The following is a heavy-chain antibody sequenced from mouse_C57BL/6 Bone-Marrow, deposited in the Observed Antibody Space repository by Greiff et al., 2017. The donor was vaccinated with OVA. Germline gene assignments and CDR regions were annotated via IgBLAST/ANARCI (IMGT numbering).Heavy chain of an antibody. V-gene: IGHV1-7*01. CDR3: ERSTYYGNYAWFAY. J-gene: IGHJ3*01. CDR2: INPSSGYT. D-gene: IGHD2-10*01. CDR1: GYTFTSYW. Sequence: QVHVKQSGAELAKPGASVKLSCKASGYTFTSYWMHWVKQRPGQGLEWIGYINPSSGYTKYNQKFKDKATLTADKSSSTAYMQLSSLTYEDSAVYDCERSTYYGNYAWFAYWGQGTLVTVSA.